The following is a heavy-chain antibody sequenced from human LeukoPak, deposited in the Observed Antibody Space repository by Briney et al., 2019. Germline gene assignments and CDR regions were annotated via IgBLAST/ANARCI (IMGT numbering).Heavy chain of an antibody. CDR2: IYYSGST. V-gene: IGHV4-30-4*01. D-gene: IGHD3-9*01. CDR1: GDSISSGDYY. CDR3: ARVSDILTSYYDY. Sequence: SQTLSLTCTVSGDSISSGDYYWSWIRQPPGKGLEWIGYIYYSGSTYYNPSLKSRVTISVDTSKNQFSLKLSSVTAADTAVYYCARVSDILTSYYDYWGQGTLVTV. J-gene: IGHJ4*02.